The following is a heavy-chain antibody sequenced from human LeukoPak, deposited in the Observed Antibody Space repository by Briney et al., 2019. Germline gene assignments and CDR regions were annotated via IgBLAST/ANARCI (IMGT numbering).Heavy chain of an antibody. J-gene: IGHJ5*02. Sequence: SETLSLTCTVSGGSISSHYWSWIRQSPGKGLEWIGYIYYSGTTNYNPSLKSRITISLDTSKNQFSLNLSSVTAADTAVYYCGRDPSQWLIRTWGQGTLVTVSS. CDR3: GRDPSQWLIRT. V-gene: IGHV4-59*11. CDR1: GGSISSHY. CDR2: IYYSGTT. D-gene: IGHD6-19*01.